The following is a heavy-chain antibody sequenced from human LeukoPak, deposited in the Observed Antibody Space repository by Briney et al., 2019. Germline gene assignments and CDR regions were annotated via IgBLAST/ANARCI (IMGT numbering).Heavy chain of an antibody. V-gene: IGHV1-2*02. CDR1: GHTFTGYY. CDR2: INPNSGGT. J-gene: IGHJ5*02. CDR3: ARDRLAVVPAARPNWFDP. D-gene: IGHD2-2*02. Sequence: ASVKVSCKASGHTFTGYYMHWVRQAPGQGLEWMGWINPNSGGTNYAQKFQGRVTMARDTSISTAYMELSRLRSDDTAVYYCARDRLAVVPAARPNWFDPWGQGTLVTVSS.